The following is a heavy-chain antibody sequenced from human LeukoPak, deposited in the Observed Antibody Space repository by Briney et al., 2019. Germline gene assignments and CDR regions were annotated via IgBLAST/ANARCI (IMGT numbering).Heavy chain of an antibody. V-gene: IGHV4-59*08. CDR2: DRYRGTS. J-gene: IGHJ4*02. Sequence: SETLSLTCTVSGGSVSGYYWSWIRQPPGKGLEWIGYDRYRGTSNYNPSLKSRLTTSVDTSKNQFSLKLSSVTAADTAIYYCARHAGSSTSWYDYWGQGILVTVPS. D-gene: IGHD6-13*01. CDR1: GGSVSGYY. CDR3: ARHAGSSTSWYDY.